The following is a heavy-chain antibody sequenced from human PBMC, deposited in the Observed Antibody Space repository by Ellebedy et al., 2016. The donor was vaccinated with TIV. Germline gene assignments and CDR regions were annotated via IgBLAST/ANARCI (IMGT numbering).Heavy chain of an antibody. V-gene: IGHV4-59*13. Sequence: SETLSLXCTVSGGCFNSYYWTWIRQPPGKGLEWVGHLTHTGRTNYNPSLQSRVAISLDSSKIQFSLELNSVTAADTAVYFCARSCSPSCWECLEYWGQGVLVTVSS. CDR1: GGCFNSYY. J-gene: IGHJ4*02. CDR2: LTHTGRT. D-gene: IGHD2-2*01. CDR3: ARSCSPSCWECLEY.